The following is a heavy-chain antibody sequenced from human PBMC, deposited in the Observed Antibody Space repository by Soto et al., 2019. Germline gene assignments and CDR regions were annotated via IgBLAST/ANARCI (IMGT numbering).Heavy chain of an antibody. V-gene: IGHV3-13*01. CDR3: ARRSSSGSVDY. CDR2: IGTSGDT. Sequence: GGSLRLSCAASGFTFSSYDMHWVRQGTGKDLEWVSAIGTSGDTYYLASVRGRFTISRENAKNSLYLQMNSLRTGDTAVYYCARRSSSGSVDYWGQGTLVTVSS. D-gene: IGHD6-19*01. CDR1: GFTFSSYD. J-gene: IGHJ4*02.